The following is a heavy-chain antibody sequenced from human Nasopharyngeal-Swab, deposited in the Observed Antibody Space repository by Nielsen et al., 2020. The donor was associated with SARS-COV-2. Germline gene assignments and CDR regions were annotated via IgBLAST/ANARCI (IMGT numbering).Heavy chain of an antibody. CDR1: GFTFSSYS. CDR2: ISSSSSYI. V-gene: IGHV3-21*01. D-gene: IGHD3-22*01. Sequence: GSLRLSCAASGFTFSSYSMNWVRQAPGKGLEWVSSISSSSSYIYYADSVKGRFTISRDNAKNSLYLQMNSLRAEDTAVYYCARGKHWGMIVVVITTLDYWGQGTLVTVSS. CDR3: ARGKHWGMIVVVITTLDY. J-gene: IGHJ4*02.